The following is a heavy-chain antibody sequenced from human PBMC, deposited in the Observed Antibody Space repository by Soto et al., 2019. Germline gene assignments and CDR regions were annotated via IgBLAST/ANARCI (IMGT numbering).Heavy chain of an antibody. Sequence: PGGSLRLSCAASGFTFSSYAMSWVRQAPGKGLEWVSAISGSGGSTYYADSVKGRFTISRDNSKNTLYLQMNSLRAEDTAVYYCAKDPFRSFLGVVPAAIGFDPWGQGTLVTVSS. V-gene: IGHV3-23*01. CDR3: AKDPFRSFLGVVPAAIGFDP. CDR1: GFTFSSYA. D-gene: IGHD2-2*01. CDR2: ISGSGGST. J-gene: IGHJ5*02.